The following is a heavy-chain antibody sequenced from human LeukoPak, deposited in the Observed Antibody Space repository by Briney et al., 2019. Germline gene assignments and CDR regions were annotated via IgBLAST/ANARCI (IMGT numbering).Heavy chain of an antibody. J-gene: IGHJ4*02. CDR2: INPNSGGT. Sequence: ASVKVSCKASGYTFTSYGISWVRQAPGQGLEWMGWINPNSGGTNYAQKFQGRVTMTRDTSISTAYVELSRLRSDDTAVYYCARAGGPTIFGVAREPTGYWGQGTLVTVSS. V-gene: IGHV1-2*02. CDR3: ARAGGPTIFGVAREPTGY. D-gene: IGHD3-3*01. CDR1: GYTFTSYG.